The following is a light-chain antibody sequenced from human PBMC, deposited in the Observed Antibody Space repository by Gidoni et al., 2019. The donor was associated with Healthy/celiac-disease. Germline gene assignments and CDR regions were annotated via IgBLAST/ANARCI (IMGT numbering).Light chain of an antibody. Sequence: EIVLTQSPGTLSWSPGERATLSCRASQSVSSSYLAWYQQKPGQAPRLLIYGASSRATGIPDMFSGSGCGTVFTLTISRLDPEDFAVYYCQQYGSPLTFGGGTKVEIK. CDR3: QQYGSPLT. CDR1: QSVSSSY. V-gene: IGKV3-20*01. J-gene: IGKJ4*01. CDR2: GAS.